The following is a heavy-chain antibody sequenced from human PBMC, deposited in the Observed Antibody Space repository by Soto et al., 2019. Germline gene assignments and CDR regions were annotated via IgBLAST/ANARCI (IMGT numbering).Heavy chain of an antibody. Sequence: LRLSCAASGFTFSNAWMSWVRQAPGKGLEWVGRIKSKTDGGTTDYAAPVKGRFTISRDDSKNTLYLQMNSLKAEDTAVYYCTTPRQYSSSYYFDYWGQGTLVTVSS. CDR3: TTPRQYSSSYYFDY. CDR2: IKSKTDGGTT. V-gene: IGHV3-15*01. J-gene: IGHJ4*02. CDR1: GFTFSNAW. D-gene: IGHD6-6*01.